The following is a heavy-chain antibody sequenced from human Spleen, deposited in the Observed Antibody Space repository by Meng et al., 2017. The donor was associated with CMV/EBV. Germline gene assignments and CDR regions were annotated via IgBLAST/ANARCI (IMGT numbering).Heavy chain of an antibody. J-gene: IGHJ4*02. CDR3: ARGEATDMVVSLFDY. V-gene: IGHV4-39*07. CDR1: GGSISSRNHY. D-gene: IGHD4-23*01. Sequence: SETLSLTCNVSGGSISSRNHYWSWIRQPTGKGLEWIGNIYYSGRTYYNPSLKSRVTISVDKSKNQFSLKLTSVTAADTALYYCARGEATDMVVSLFDYWGQGTLVTVSS. CDR2: IYYSGRT.